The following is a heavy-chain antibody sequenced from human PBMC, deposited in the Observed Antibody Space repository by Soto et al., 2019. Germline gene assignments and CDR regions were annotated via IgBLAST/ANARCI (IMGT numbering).Heavy chain of an antibody. Sequence: QVQLQESGPGLVKPSETLSLTCTVSGGSISSYYWSWIRQPPGKGLEWIGYIYYSGSTNYNPSLTTRVTISVDTSKNQFSLKLSSVTAADTAVYYCARGLPDGIVAQFEHFDYWGQGTLVTVSS. J-gene: IGHJ4*02. D-gene: IGHD3-22*01. CDR2: IYYSGST. CDR3: ARGLPDGIVAQFEHFDY. CDR1: GGSISSYY. V-gene: IGHV4-59*01.